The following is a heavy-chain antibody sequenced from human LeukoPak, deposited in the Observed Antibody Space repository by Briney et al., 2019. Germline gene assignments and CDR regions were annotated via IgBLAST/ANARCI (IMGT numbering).Heavy chain of an antibody. CDR3: AKWGDYDVLTGYYVSDY. CDR2: STGSGGNT. CDR1: GFTFSNYA. D-gene: IGHD3-9*01. J-gene: IGHJ4*02. V-gene: IGHV3-23*01. Sequence: GGSLRLSCAASGFTFSNYAMSWVRQAPGKGLEWVSASTGSGGNTYYADSVKGRFTISRDNSKNTVFLQMNSLRAEDTAVYYCAKWGDYDVLTGYYVSDYWGQGTLVTVSS.